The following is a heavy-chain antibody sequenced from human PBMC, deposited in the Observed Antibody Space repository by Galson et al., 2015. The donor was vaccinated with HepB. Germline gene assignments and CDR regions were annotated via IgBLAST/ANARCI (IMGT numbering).Heavy chain of an antibody. D-gene: IGHD2-2*01. CDR2: IGGSGDNT. Sequence: SLRLSCAASGFTFNSYAMSWVRQAPGKGLEWVSGIGGSGDNTYYTDSVKGRFTISRDNSKNTLYLQMSSLRAEDTALYYCARDYRWNVVVGPVANRFGPWGQGTLVTVSS. J-gene: IGHJ5*02. CDR3: ARDYRWNVVVGPVANRFGP. CDR1: GFTFNSYA. V-gene: IGHV3-23*01.